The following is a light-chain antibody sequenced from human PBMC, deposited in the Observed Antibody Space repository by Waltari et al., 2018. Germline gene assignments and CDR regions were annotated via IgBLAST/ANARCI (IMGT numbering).Light chain of an antibody. CDR2: RDT. Sequence: SFELTQTSSLSVSPGQTVRISCSGDVLANKYARWFQQKPGQAHGLIIFRDTERPSGIPERFSGSISGTTATLIIRGAQVEDEGDYYCYAAADNNLGVFGGGTKVTVL. CDR3: YAAADNNLGV. V-gene: IGLV3-27*01. CDR1: VLANKY. J-gene: IGLJ2*01.